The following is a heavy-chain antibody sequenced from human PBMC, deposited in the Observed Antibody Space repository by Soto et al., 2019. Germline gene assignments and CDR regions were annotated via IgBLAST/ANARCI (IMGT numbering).Heavy chain of an antibody. V-gene: IGHV1-8*01. CDR3: ARGHCDYGDLLDAFDI. CDR2: MNPNSGNT. J-gene: IGHJ3*02. Sequence: QVQLVQSGAEVKKPGASVKVSCKASGYTFTSYDINWVRQATGQGLEWMGWMNPNSGNTGYAQKFQGRVTMTRNTSISTAYMELSSLRSEDTAVYYCARGHCDYGDLLDAFDIWGQGTMVTVSS. D-gene: IGHD4-17*01. CDR1: GYTFTSYD.